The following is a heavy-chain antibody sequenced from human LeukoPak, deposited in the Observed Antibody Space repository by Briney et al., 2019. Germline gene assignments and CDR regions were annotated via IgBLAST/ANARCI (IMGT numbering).Heavy chain of an antibody. D-gene: IGHD3-3*01. J-gene: IGHJ4*02. V-gene: IGHV4-34*01. CDR1: GGTFSGYY. CDR2: INHSGST. Sequence: SETLSLTCAVYGGTFSGYYWSWIREPPGKGLEWIGEINHSGSTNYNPSLKSRVTISVDTSKNQFSLKLSSVTAADTAVYYCARSLWDYDFWSGSHFDYWGQGTLVTVSS. CDR3: ARSLWDYDFWSGSHFDY.